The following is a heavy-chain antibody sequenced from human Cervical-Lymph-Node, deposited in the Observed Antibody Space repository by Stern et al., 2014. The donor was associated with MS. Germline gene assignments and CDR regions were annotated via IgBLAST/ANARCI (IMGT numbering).Heavy chain of an antibody. CDR1: GYTLTELS. CDR3: GTATPSYYDMGTGYSKTYNYGMDV. CDR2: FDPEEGET. V-gene: IGHV1-24*01. J-gene: IGHJ6*02. Sequence: MQLVESGAEVKKPGASVKVSCKVSGYTLTELSMHWVRQAPGKGLEWMGGFDPEEGETVYAQRFQGRVTMTEDTSTDTAYMELTGLRSEDTGVYYCGTATPSYYDMGTGYSKTYNYGMDVWGQGTTVSVSS. D-gene: IGHD3-9*01.